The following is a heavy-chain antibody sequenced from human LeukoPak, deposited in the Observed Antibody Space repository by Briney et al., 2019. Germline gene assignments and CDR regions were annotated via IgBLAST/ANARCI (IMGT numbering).Heavy chain of an antibody. D-gene: IGHD2/OR15-2a*01. Sequence: GESLKISCKSSGYRLTSYWIGWVRQMPDKGLEWMAMIYPGDSDIRYRPSFQGQVTISVDKSITTAYLQWSSLKASDTAMYYCVTGWRGDFYDPAHYWGQGTLVTVSA. V-gene: IGHV5-51*01. CDR3: VTGWRGDFYDPAHY. CDR1: GYRLTSYW. J-gene: IGHJ4*02. CDR2: IYPGDSDI.